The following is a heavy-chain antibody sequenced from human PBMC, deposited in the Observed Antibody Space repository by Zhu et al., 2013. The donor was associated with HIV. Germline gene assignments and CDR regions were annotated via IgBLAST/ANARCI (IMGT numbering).Heavy chain of an antibody. D-gene: IGHD2-21*01. CDR2: IIPIFGTA. CDR3: ARADRVVIDY. V-gene: IGHV1-69*14. CDR1: GDTLRDSD. J-gene: IGHJ4*03. Sequence: QGQLVQSAAAVEEPGATLRVSCRAFGDTLRDSDVHWVRQAPGQGLEWMGGIIPIFGTANYAQKFQGRVTITADKSTSTAYMELSSLRSEDTAVYYCARADRVVIDYWGPG.